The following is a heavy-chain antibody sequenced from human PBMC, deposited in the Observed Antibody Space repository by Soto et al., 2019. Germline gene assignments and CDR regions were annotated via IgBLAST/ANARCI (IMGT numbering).Heavy chain of an antibody. CDR1: GYTFNTFG. J-gene: IGHJ4*01. CDR2: VSGYSDKR. CDR3: ARGWGKYF. D-gene: IGHD7-27*01. Sequence: GASVKVSCKASGYTFNTFGITWVRQAPGQGLEWMGCVSGYSDKRDYSRKLQDRITLTADPSTTTSYMELRSLTSDDTAVYYCARGWGKYF. V-gene: IGHV1-18*01.